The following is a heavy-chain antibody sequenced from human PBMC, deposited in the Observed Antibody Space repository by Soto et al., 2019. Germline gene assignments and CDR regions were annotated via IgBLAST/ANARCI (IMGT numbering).Heavy chain of an antibody. J-gene: IGHJ4*02. CDR2: IIPIFGST. D-gene: IGHD1-26*01. CDR3: ARESGIGAYFDY. V-gene: IGHV1-69*05. Sequence: SVKVACKASGGTFSSYAISWVRQAPGQGLEWMGGIIPIFGSTSYAQKFQGRVTMTRDTSTSTVYMELSSLRSEDTAVYYCARESGIGAYFDYWGQGTLVTVSS. CDR1: GGTFSSYA.